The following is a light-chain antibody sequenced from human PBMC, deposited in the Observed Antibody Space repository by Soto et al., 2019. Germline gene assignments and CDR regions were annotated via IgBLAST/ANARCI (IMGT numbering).Light chain of an antibody. V-gene: IGKV1-39*01. Sequence: GYRVTITCRASQSISSYLNWYQQKPGKAPKLLIYAASSLQSGVPSRFSGSGSGTDFTLSISSPQPEDFATYYCQQSYSTPITFGQGTRLEIK. CDR1: QSISSY. CDR3: QQSYSTPIT. J-gene: IGKJ5*01. CDR2: AAS.